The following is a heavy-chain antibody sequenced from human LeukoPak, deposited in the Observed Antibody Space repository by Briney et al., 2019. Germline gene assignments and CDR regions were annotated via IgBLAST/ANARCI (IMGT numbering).Heavy chain of an antibody. D-gene: IGHD3-10*01. CDR1: GFTFSSYA. J-gene: IGHJ4*02. CDR2: ISYDGSNK. CDR3: AVVWFGESYYFDY. V-gene: IGHV3-30-3*01. Sequence: GGSLRLSCAASGFTFSSYAMHWVRQAPGKGLEWVAVISYDGSNKYYADSVKGRFTIPRDNSKKTLYLQMNSLRAEDTAVYYCAVVWFGESYYFDYWGQGTLVTVSS.